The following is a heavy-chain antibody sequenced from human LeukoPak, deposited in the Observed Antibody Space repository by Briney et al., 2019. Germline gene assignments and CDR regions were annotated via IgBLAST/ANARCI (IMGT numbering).Heavy chain of an antibody. V-gene: IGHV3-23*01. Sequence: GGSLRLSCAASGFTFSSYALSWVRQAPGKGLEWVSAISGSGDTTFYADSVKGRFTISRDNSKNTLYLQTSSLRADDTAVFYCTRGYVTRGGSFDPWGQGTLVTVSS. CDR2: ISGSGDTT. CDR1: GFTFSSYA. D-gene: IGHD2-2*01. J-gene: IGHJ5*02. CDR3: TRGYVTRGGSFDP.